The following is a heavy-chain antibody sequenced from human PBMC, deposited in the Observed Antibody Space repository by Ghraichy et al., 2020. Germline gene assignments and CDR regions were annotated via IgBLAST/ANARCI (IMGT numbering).Heavy chain of an antibody. Sequence: VKVSCKASGGTFSSYAISWVRQAPGQGLECMGGIIPIFGTANYAQKFQGRVTITADKSTSTAYMELSSLRSEDTAVYYCARDSGEFYSSSSAIDYWGQGTLVTVSS. D-gene: IGHD6-6*01. V-gene: IGHV1-69*13. J-gene: IGHJ4*02. CDR3: ARDSGEFYSSSSAIDY. CDR1: GGTFSSYA. CDR2: IIPIFGTA.